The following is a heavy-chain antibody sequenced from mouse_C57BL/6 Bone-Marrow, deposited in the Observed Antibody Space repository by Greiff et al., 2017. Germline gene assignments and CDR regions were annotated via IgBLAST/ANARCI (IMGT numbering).Heavy chain of an antibody. CDR2: IYPGSGSI. D-gene: IGHD1-1*01. Sequence: QVQLQQSGAELVKPGASVKMSCKASGYTFTSYWITWVKQRPGQGLEWIGDIYPGSGSINYNEKFKSKATLTVDTSSSTAYMQLSSLTSEDSAVYYCASWHYYGSSFYYYAMDYWGQGTSVTVSS. CDR1: GYTFTSYW. V-gene: IGHV1-55*01. J-gene: IGHJ4*01. CDR3: ASWHYYGSSFYYYAMDY.